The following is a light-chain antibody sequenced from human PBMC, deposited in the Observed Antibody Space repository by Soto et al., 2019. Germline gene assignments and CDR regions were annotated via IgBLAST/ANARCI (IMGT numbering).Light chain of an antibody. Sequence: QSALTQPRSVSGSPGQSVTISCTGTSSDVGAYGYVSWYQQHPGQAPKLIIFDVKYRPSGVPDRFSGSKSGNTASLTISGLQADDEADYYCCSYAGSSTLEVFGGGTKLTVL. CDR1: SSDVGAYGY. V-gene: IGLV2-11*01. J-gene: IGLJ2*01. CDR3: CSYAGSSTLEV. CDR2: DVK.